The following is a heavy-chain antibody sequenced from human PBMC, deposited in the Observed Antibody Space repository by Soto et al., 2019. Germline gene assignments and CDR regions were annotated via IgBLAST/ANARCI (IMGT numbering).Heavy chain of an antibody. Sequence: GASVKVSCKASGYTFTSYYMHWVRQAPGQGLAWMGIINPSGGSTSYAQKFQGRVTMTRDTSTSTAYMELSSLRSEDTAVYYCARDPDSSSWYAPDWFDPWGQGTLVAVSS. V-gene: IGHV1-46*01. CDR1: GYTFTSYY. D-gene: IGHD6-13*01. CDR2: INPSGGST. CDR3: ARDPDSSSWYAPDWFDP. J-gene: IGHJ5*02.